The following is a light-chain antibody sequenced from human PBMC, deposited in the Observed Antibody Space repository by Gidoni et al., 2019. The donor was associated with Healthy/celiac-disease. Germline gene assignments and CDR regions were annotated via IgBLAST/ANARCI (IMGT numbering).Light chain of an antibody. CDR1: SSDVGGYNY. V-gene: IGLV2-14*01. Sequence: QSALTQPASVSGSPGLSITSSCTGTSSDVGGYNYVSWYQQHPGKAPKLMIDEVSNRPSGVSNRFSGSKSGNTASLTISVLQAEDEADYYCSSYTSSSTVVFGGGTKLTGL. J-gene: IGLJ2*01. CDR3: SSYTSSSTVV. CDR2: EVS.